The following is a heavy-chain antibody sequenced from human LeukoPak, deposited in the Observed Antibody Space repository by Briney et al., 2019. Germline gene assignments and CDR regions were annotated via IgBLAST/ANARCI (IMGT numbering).Heavy chain of an antibody. Sequence: ASVKVSCKASGYXFTGYYMHWVRQAPGQGLEWMGWINPDSGVTNYAQNLQARVTMTRDTSISTVFLDLSSLRSDDTAVYYCALVTSGNWWFDPWGQGTLVTVSS. CDR1: GYXFTGYY. CDR2: INPDSGVT. V-gene: IGHV1-2*02. J-gene: IGHJ5*02. D-gene: IGHD2-21*02. CDR3: ALVTSGNWWFDP.